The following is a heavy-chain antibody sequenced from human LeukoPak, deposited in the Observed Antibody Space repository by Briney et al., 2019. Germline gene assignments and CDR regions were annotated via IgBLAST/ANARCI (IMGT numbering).Heavy chain of an antibody. J-gene: IGHJ4*02. CDR1: GYTFTSYY. CDR3: ARRGGVTAHFDY. Sequence: ASVTVSCTASGYTFTSYYMHWVRQAPGQGLEWMGIINPSGGSTSYAQKFQGRVTMTRDMSKSTVYMEPSSLRSEDTAVDYCARRGGVTAHFDYWGQGTLVTVSS. V-gene: IGHV1-46*01. D-gene: IGHD2-21*02. CDR2: INPSGGST.